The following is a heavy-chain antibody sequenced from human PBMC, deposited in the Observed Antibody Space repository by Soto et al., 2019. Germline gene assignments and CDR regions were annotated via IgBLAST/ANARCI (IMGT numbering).Heavy chain of an antibody. CDR1: GYTFTSYW. J-gene: IGHJ4*02. CDR3: VRSGTSSGRFSDY. Sequence: GASLKISGNGSGYTFTSYWIGWVRKMPGEGLEWMGVIYPSDSDIRYSPSFQGKVTISADKSITTAYLQWSSLKAADTAMYYCVRSGTSSGRFSDYWGQGTLVTVSS. CDR2: IYPSDSDI. V-gene: IGHV5-51*01. D-gene: IGHD2-15*01.